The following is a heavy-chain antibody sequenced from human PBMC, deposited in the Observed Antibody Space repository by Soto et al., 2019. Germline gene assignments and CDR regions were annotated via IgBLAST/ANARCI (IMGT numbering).Heavy chain of an antibody. CDR1: RYTFTSYY. V-gene: IGHV1-2*02. CDR2: INPNNGYT. D-gene: IGHD3-3*01. CDR3: AKAKGDLWSGYWSPSLDF. Sequence: QVQLVQSGAEVKKPGASVKVSCKASRYTFTSYYIHWVRQAPGHGLEGMGWINPNNGYTKYTQKFQGRVTETRDTSITTADLERTRPQSDDTAVYDGAKAKGDLWSGYWSPSLDFWGQGTLVTVSS. J-gene: IGHJ4*02.